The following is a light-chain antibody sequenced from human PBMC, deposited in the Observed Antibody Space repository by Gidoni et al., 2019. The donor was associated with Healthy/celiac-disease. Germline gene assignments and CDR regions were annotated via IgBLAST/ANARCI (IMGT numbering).Light chain of an antibody. CDR3: QQSYSTPYT. J-gene: IGKJ2*01. Sequence: DIKMTQSPSSLSASVGDRVTITCRASQSISSYLNWYQQKPGKAPKLLIYAASSLQSGVPSRFSGSGSGTDFTLTISSLQPEYFATYYCQQSYSTPYTFGQXTKLEIK. CDR1: QSISSY. CDR2: AAS. V-gene: IGKV1-39*01.